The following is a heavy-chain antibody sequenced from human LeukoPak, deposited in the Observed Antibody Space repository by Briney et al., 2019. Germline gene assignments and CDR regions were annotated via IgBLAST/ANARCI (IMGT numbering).Heavy chain of an antibody. CDR3: ASLKNYYDSSGYLVTDAFDM. CDR1: GFTFSSYW. Sequence: PGGSLRLSCAASGFTFSSYWMSWVRQAPGKGLEWVANIKQDGSEKYYVDSVKGRFTISRDSAENSLYLQMNSLRAEDTAVYYCASLKNYYDSSGYLVTDAFDMWGQGTMVIVSS. J-gene: IGHJ3*02. D-gene: IGHD3-22*01. V-gene: IGHV3-7*03. CDR2: IKQDGSEK.